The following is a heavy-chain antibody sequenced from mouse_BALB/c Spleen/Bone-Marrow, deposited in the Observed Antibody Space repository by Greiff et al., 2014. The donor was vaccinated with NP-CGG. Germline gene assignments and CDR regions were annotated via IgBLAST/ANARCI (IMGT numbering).Heavy chain of an antibody. CDR3: ARSTMITTVDY. CDR1: GYSITSGYS. J-gene: IGHJ2*01. V-gene: IGHV3-1*02. CDR2: IHYSGST. Sequence: VQLKESGPDLVKPSQSLSLTCTVTGYSITSGYSWPWIRQFPGNKLEWMGYIHYSGSTNYNPSLKSRISITRDTSKNQFFLQLNSVTTEDTATYYCARSTMITTVDYWGQGTTLTVSS. D-gene: IGHD2-4*01.